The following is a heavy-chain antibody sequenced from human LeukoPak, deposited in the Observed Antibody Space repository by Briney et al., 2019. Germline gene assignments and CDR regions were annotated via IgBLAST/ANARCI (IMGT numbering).Heavy chain of an antibody. CDR1: GYTFTSYD. V-gene: IGHV1-8*01. J-gene: IGHJ2*01. CDR3: ARVAGTKAWDAPDL. Sequence: ASVKVSCKASGYTFTSYDINWVRQATGQGLERMGWMNPNSGNTGYAQKFQGRVTMTRNTSISTAYMELGSLRSEDTAVYYCARVAGTKAWDAPDLWGRGTLVTVSS. CDR2: MNPNSGNT. D-gene: IGHD1-7*01.